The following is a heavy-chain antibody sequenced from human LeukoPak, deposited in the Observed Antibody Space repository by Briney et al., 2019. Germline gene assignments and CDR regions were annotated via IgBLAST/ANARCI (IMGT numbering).Heavy chain of an antibody. CDR1: AFIFSGHW. CDR2: IKEDGSEK. J-gene: IGHJ4*02. D-gene: IGHD1-26*01. V-gene: IGHV3-7*01. Sequence: PGGSLRLSCEGSAFIFSGHWMNWVRQTPGKGLEWVASIKEDGSEKHYADSVKGRFSISRDNARNSVYLQMASLRVEDTAVYYCARDPVEWELLLDYWGQGTLVTVSS. CDR3: ARDPVEWELLLDY.